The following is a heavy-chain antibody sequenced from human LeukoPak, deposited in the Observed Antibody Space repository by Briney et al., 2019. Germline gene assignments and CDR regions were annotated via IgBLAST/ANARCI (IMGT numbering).Heavy chain of an antibody. Sequence: SGPGLAKPSETLSLTCTVSGVSISSYYWSWIRQPPGKGLEWIGNIYYSGSTKYNPSLKSRVTISVDTSKNHFSLKLSSVTAADTAVYYCARHGNYYDSSGYNYYFDYWGQGTLGTVSS. CDR2: IYYSGST. CDR1: GVSISSYY. D-gene: IGHD3-22*01. V-gene: IGHV4-59*08. CDR3: ARHGNYYDSSGYNYYFDY. J-gene: IGHJ4*02.